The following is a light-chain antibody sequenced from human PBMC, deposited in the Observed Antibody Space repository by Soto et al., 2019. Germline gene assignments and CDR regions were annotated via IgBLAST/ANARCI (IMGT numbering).Light chain of an antibody. V-gene: IGKV4-1*01. Sequence: DIVMTQSPDFLAVSLGERATINCKSSQSVLYSSNNENYLAWYQQKPGQPPSLLIYWASTRESGVPDRFSGSGSGTDFTLTISSLQAEDVAVYYCQQYYSTPPTFGQGTKVEIK. CDR2: WAS. CDR3: QQYYSTPPT. CDR1: QSVLYSSNNENY. J-gene: IGKJ1*01.